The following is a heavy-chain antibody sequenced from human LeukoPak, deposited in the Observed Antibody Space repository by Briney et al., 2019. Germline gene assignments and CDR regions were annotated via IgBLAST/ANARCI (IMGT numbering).Heavy chain of an antibody. CDR3: AKGSSYSGSYQPMYYFDY. D-gene: IGHD1-26*01. J-gene: IGHJ4*02. CDR2: MSGSGGST. Sequence: GGSLRLSCAVSGFTISSYAMSWVRQAPGKGLEWVSAMSGSGGSTYYADSVKGRFTISRDNSKNTLYLQMNSLRAEDTAVYYCAKGSSYSGSYQPMYYFDYWGQGTLVTVSS. V-gene: IGHV3-23*01. CDR1: GFTISSYA.